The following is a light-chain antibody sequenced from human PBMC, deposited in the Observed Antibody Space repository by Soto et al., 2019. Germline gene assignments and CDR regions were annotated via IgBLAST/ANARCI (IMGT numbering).Light chain of an antibody. CDR2: GAS. CDR3: QQDAWT. Sequence: EIVMTQSPATLSLSPGERATLSCRASQSVSSSYLSWYQQKPGQAPRLLIYGASTRATGIPARFSGSGYGTDFTLTISSLQPEDFAVYYCQQDAWTFGQGTKVEIK. J-gene: IGKJ1*01. CDR1: QSVSSSY. V-gene: IGKV3D-7*01.